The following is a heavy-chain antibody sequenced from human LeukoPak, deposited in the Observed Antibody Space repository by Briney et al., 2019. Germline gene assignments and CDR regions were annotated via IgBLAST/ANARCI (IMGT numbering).Heavy chain of an antibody. CDR1: GYTFTSYD. D-gene: IGHD3-22*01. V-gene: IGHV1-69*13. Sequence: ASVKVSCKASGYTFTSYDINWVRQAPGQGLEWMGGIIPIFGTANYAQKFQGRVTITADESTSTAYMELSSLRSEDTAVYYCARERKYYDSSGYSSGGMGYWGQGTLVTVS. CDR3: ARERKYYDSSGYSSGGMGY. J-gene: IGHJ4*02. CDR2: IIPIFGTA.